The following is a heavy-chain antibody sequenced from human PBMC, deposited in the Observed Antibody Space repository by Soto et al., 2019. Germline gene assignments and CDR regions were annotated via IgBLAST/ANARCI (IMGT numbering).Heavy chain of an antibody. Sequence: SENLSISRAVSGGSISSGDYYWSWIRQPPGKGLEWIGYIYYSGSTYYNPSLKSRVTISVDTSKNQFSLKLSSVTAADTAVYYCARDLGRYYDSSGYPAEVDLSGQGT. J-gene: IGHJ5*02. CDR2: IYYSGST. CDR3: ARDLGRYYDSSGYPAEVDL. D-gene: IGHD3-22*01. CDR1: GGSISSGDYY. V-gene: IGHV4-30-4*01.